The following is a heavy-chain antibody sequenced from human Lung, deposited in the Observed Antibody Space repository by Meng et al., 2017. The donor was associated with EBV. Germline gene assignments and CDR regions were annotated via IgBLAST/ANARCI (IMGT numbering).Heavy chain of an antibody. V-gene: IGHV4-34*01. J-gene: IGHJ4*02. CDR1: GGSFRGSFSGYY. Sequence: QAPPQQWGAGLLKPSETLSLTCAVYGGSFRGSFSGYYWSWIRQAPGKGLEWIGEINDSGSTDYNPSLKSRLTISVDRSKSQFSLELSSVTAADTAVYYCARSTFDYWGQGTLVTVSS. CDR3: ARSTFDY. D-gene: IGHD1-26*01. CDR2: INDSGST.